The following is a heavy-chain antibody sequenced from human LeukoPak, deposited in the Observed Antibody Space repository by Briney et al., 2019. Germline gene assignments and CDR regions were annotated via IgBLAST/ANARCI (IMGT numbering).Heavy chain of an antibody. CDR1: GYTFTSYY. CDR3: ARDGVPRPNAFDI. D-gene: IGHD1-1*01. Sequence: GASVKVSCKASGYTFTSYYMHWVRQAPGQGLEWMGIINPSGGSTSYAQKLQGRVTMTTDTSTSTAYMELRSLRSDDTAVYYCARDGVPRPNAFDIWGQGTMVTVSS. CDR2: INPSGGST. J-gene: IGHJ3*02. V-gene: IGHV1-46*01.